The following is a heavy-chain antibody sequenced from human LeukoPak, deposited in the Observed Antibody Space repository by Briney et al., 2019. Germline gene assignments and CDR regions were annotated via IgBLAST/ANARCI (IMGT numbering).Heavy chain of an antibody. Sequence: GGSLRLSCAASGFTFSDYYMSWIRQAPGKGLEWVSYISSSGSTIYYADSVKGRFTISRDNAKNSLYLQMNGLRAEDTAVYYCARANGDYYDSSGYYPNYFDYWGQGTLVTVSS. J-gene: IGHJ4*02. CDR3: ARANGDYYDSSGYYPNYFDY. D-gene: IGHD3-22*01. CDR1: GFTFSDYY. CDR2: ISSSGSTI. V-gene: IGHV3-11*01.